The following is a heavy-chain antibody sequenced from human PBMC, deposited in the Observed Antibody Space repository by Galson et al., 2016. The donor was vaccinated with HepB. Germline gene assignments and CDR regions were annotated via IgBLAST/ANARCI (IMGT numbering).Heavy chain of an antibody. Sequence: SLRLSCAASGFSFSNYSMNWVRQAPGKGLEWLAGVSYGGSKNYYADSVKGRFTISRDNSKNTLYLQMNSLRPEDTAIYYCAKDFCKDTTHLGRLNVWGQGTPVTVSS. D-gene: IGHD2/OR15-2a*01. CDR1: GFSFSNYS. J-gene: IGHJ6*02. CDR3: AKDFCKDTTHLGRLNV. CDR2: VSYGGSKN. V-gene: IGHV3-30*18.